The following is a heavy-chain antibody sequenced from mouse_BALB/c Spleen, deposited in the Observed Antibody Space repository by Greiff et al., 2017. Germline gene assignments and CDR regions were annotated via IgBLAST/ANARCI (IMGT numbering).Heavy chain of an antibody. V-gene: IGHV5-17*02. Sequence: EVKVEESGGGLVQPGGSRKLSCAASGFTFSSFGMHWVRQAPEKGLEWVAYISSGSSTIYYADTVKGRFTISRDNPKNTLFLQMTSLRSEDTAMYYCAREEDYGSSFAYWGQGTLVTVSA. D-gene: IGHD1-2*01. J-gene: IGHJ3*01. CDR1: GFTFSSFG. CDR3: AREEDYGSSFAY. CDR2: ISSGSSTI.